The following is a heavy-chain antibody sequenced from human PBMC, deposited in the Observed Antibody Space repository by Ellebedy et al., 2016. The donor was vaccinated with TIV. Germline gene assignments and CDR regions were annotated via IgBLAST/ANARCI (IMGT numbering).Heavy chain of an antibody. CDR2: ILPLDSDT. CDR3: ARSLAGYGYIDS. D-gene: IGHD5-12*01. Sequence: GGSLRLSCKASGYNFATYWIGWPRQTPGTGLAWMGIILPLDSDTRNSPSFQGQVTISADRTLNTAYLQWSSLRASDTAMYYCARSLAGYGYIDSWGQGTLVNVSS. J-gene: IGHJ4*02. CDR1: GYNFATYW. V-gene: IGHV5-51*01.